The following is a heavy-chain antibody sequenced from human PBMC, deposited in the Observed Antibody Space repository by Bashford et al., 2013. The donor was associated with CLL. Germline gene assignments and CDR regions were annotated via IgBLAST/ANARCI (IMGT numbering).Heavy chain of an antibody. D-gene: IGHD4-23*01. CDR2: ISTNSRTI. Sequence: GSLRLSCAASGFTFSSYWMHWVRQAPGKGLEWISFISTNSRTIYYADSVKGRYIFSRDNAKNSVWLQMNSLRPEDTATYFCGRGATTVVTLGIWGQGTMVTVSS. J-gene: IGHJ3*02. CDR3: GRGATTVVTLGI. V-gene: IGHV3-48*01. CDR1: GFTFSSYW.